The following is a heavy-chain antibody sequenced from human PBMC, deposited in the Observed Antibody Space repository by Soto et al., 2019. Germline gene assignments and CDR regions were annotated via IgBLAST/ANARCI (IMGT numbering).Heavy chain of an antibody. J-gene: IGHJ6*02. CDR2: IKQDGSEK. CDR1: GFTFSSYW. Sequence: GGSLRLSCAASGFTFSSYWMSWVRQAPGKGLEWVANIKQDGSEKYYVDSVKGRFTVSRDNAKNSLYLQMNSLRAEDTAVYYCARDQQWLVYYYYYGMDVWGQGTTVTVSS. D-gene: IGHD6-19*01. CDR3: ARDQQWLVYYYYYGMDV. V-gene: IGHV3-7*03.